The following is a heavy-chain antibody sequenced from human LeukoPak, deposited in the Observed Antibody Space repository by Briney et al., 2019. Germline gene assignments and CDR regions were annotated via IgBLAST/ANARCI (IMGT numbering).Heavy chain of an antibody. CDR1: GGSISSYY. Sequence: PSETLSLTCTVSGGSISSYYWSWIRQPPGKGLEWIGYIYYSGSTNYNPSLKSRVTISVDTSKNQFSLKLSSVTAADTAVYYCARGKGYFDFLDAFDIWGQGTMVTVSS. J-gene: IGHJ3*02. CDR2: IYYSGST. CDR3: ARGKGYFDFLDAFDI. D-gene: IGHD3-9*01. V-gene: IGHV4-59*01.